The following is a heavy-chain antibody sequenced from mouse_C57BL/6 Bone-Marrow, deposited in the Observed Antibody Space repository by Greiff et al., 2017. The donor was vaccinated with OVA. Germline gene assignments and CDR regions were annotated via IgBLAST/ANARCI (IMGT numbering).Heavy chain of an antibody. V-gene: IGHV3-6*01. D-gene: IGHD2-5*01. CDR3: AREHSNPWYFDV. J-gene: IGHJ1*03. Sequence: EVQLKESGPGLVKPSQSLSLTCSVTGYSITSGYYWNWIRQFPGNKLECMGYIRYDGSTNYNPSLKNRISITRDTSKNQFFLKLNSVTTEDTATYYCAREHSNPWYFDVWGTGTTVTVSS. CDR1: GYSITSGYY. CDR2: IRYDGST.